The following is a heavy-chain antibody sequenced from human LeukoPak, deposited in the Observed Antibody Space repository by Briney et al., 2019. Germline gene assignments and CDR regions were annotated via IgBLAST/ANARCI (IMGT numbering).Heavy chain of an antibody. J-gene: IGHJ6*03. V-gene: IGHV6-1*01. CDR2: TYYRSKWYS. Sequence: SQTLSLTCAISGDSVSSNSATWNWIRQSPSRGLEWLGRTYYRSKWYSDYGVSVKSRITINPDTSKNQFSLQLNSVTPEDTAVYYYARGLVPEGHHYYYYMDVWGKGTTVTVSS. D-gene: IGHD3-9*01. CDR1: GDSVSSNSAT. CDR3: ARGLVPEGHHYYYYMDV.